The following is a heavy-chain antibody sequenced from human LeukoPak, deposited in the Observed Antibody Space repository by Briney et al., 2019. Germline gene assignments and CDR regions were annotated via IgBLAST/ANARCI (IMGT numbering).Heavy chain of an antibody. CDR1: GFTFSSYG. V-gene: IGHV3-30*18. D-gene: IGHD2-2*01. CDR3: AKDIVVVPAAMGAFDI. J-gene: IGHJ3*02. CDR2: ISYDGSNK. Sequence: PGGSLRLSCAASGFTFSSYGMHWVRQAPGKGLEWVAVISYDGSNKYYADSVKGRFTISRDNSKNTLYLQMNSLRAEDTAVYYCAKDIVVVPAAMGAFDIWGQGTMVTVSS.